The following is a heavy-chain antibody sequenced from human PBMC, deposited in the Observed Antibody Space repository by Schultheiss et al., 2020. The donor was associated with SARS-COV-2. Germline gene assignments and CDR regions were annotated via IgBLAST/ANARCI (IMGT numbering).Heavy chain of an antibody. CDR1: GFTFDDYA. V-gene: IGHV3-9*01. CDR2: ISWNSGSI. Sequence: SLKISCAASGFTFDDYAMHWVRQAPGKGLEWVSGISWNSGSIGYADSVKGRFTISRDNSKNTLYLQMNSLRAEDTAVYYCAKALRITIFGVVTTFDYWGQGTLVTVSS. CDR3: AKALRITIFGVVTTFDY. J-gene: IGHJ4*02. D-gene: IGHD3-3*01.